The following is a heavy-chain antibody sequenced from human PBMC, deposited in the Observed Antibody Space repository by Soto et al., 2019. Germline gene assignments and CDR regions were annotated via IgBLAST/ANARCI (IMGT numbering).Heavy chain of an antibody. CDR1: GGTFSSYA. Sequence: GASVKVSCKASGGTFSSYAISWVRQAPGQGLEWMGGIIPIFGTANYAQKFQGRVTITADESTSTAYMELSSLRSEDTAVYDCARPSARDGYNYNDAFDIWGQGTMVTVSS. CDR2: IIPIFGTA. V-gene: IGHV1-69*13. CDR3: ARPSARDGYNYNDAFDI. J-gene: IGHJ3*02. D-gene: IGHD5-12*01.